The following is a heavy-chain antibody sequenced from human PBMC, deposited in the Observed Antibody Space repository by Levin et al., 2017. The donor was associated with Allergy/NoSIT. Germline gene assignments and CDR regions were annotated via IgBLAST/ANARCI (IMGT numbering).Heavy chain of an antibody. CDR2: ISWDGGST. V-gene: IGHV3-43D*04. Sequence: TGGSLRLSCAASGFTFDDYAMHWVRQAPGKGLEWVSLISWDGGSTYYADSVKGRFTISRDNSKNSLYLQMNSLRAEDTALYYCAKDMGAAAGKWRGVAIDYWGQGTLVTVSS. J-gene: IGHJ4*02. CDR3: AKDMGAAAGKWRGVAIDY. D-gene: IGHD6-13*01. CDR1: GFTFDDYA.